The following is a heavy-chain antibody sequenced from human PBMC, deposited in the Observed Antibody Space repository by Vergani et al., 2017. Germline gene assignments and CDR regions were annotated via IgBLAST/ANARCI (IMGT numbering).Heavy chain of an antibody. D-gene: IGHD1-1*01. V-gene: IGHV3-13*01. CDR2: IGVDGDR. CDR1: GFTFSSND. Sequence: VESGGGLVQPGGSLRLSCTVSGFTFSSNDFHWVRQTAGKGLEWASSIGVDGDRYYSDSVKGRFTISRDNGQSYLYLDMDNLRVEDTAVYFCAKEFCGTGNCYGWNHLEVWGEGTSVTVSS. CDR3: AKEFCGTGNCYGWNHLEV. J-gene: IGHJ6*04.